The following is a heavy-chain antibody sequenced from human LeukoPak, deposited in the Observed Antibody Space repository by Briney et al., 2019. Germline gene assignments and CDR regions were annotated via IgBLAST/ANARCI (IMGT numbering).Heavy chain of an antibody. D-gene: IGHD3-16*02. J-gene: IGHJ4*02. CDR1: GGSFSGYY. CDR3: ARKLVILTPTYSDY. V-gene: IGHV4-34*01. Sequence: SSETLSLTCAVYGGSFSGYYWSWIRQSPGKALQWIGEINHSGSTNYNPSLKSRVTISVDTSKNQFSLKLNSVTAADTAVYYCARKLVILTPTYSDYCGQGTLVTVSS. CDR2: INHSGST.